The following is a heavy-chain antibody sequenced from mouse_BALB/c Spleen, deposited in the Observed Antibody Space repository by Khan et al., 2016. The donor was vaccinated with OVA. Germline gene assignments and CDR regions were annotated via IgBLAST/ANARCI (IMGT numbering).Heavy chain of an antibody. J-gene: IGHJ3*01. CDR2: IYPGDGNT. Sequence: QVQLKESGAELVRPGSSMKISCKASGYAFSNYWMNWVRQGPGQGLEWIGQIYPGDGNTKYTGKFKDKATLTADKSSSTAYMQLSILTSEDSAVYFCARSGYDFFAYWGQGTLVTVSA. CDR3: ARSGYDFFAY. V-gene: IGHV1-80*01. CDR1: GYAFSNYW. D-gene: IGHD2-14*01.